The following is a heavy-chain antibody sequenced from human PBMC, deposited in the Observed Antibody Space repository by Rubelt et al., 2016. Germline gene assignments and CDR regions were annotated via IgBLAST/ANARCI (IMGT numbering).Heavy chain of an antibody. Sequence: QVQLQESGPGLVKPSETLSLTCTVSGGSLSSYYWNWIRQPPGKGLEWIGYIYYNGNTNYNPSLKSRVTISIDTSKNQFSLKLRSVTAADTAVYYCARDGPTESPCWGQGTLVTVSS. CDR3: ARDGPTESPC. CDR2: IYYNGNT. CDR1: GGSLSSYY. V-gene: IGHV4-59*12. D-gene: IGHD4-11*01. J-gene: IGHJ4*02.